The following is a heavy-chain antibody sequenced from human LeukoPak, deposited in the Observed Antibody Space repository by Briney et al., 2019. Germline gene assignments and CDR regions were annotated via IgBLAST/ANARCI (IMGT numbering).Heavy chain of an antibody. CDR3: ANTTPGY. CDR2: ISYDGSNK. CDR1: GFTFSSYG. D-gene: IGHD1-26*01. J-gene: IGHJ4*02. Sequence: GGSLRLSCAASGFTFSSYGMHWVRQAPGKGLEWVAVISYDGSNKYYAVSVKGRFTISRDNSKNTLYLQMNSLRAEDTAVYYCANTTPGYWGQGTLVTVSS. V-gene: IGHV3-30*18.